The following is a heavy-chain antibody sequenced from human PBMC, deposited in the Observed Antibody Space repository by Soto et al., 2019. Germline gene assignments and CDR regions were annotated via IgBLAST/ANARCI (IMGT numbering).Heavy chain of an antibody. D-gene: IGHD7-27*01. J-gene: IGHJ4*02. CDR1: GYTFTSYY. Sequence: QVQLVQSGAEVKKPGASVKVSCKASGYTFTSYYIHWERQAPGQGLEWMGIVNPIGGSTYYAQKFQGRVTMTSDTSTSTAYMALSGLRFEDTAVYYCAIASGDGMFYWGQGTLVTVSS. V-gene: IGHV1-46*01. CDR2: VNPIGGST. CDR3: AIASGDGMFY.